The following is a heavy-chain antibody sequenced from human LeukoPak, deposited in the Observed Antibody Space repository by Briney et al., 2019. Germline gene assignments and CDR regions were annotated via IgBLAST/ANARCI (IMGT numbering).Heavy chain of an antibody. Sequence: SVKVSCKASGGTFSSYAISWVRQAPGQGLEWMGGIIPIFGTANYAQKFQGRVTITADKSTSTAYMELSSLRSEDTAVYYCARANMVRGVGSFFDRNWFDPWGQGTLVTVSS. CDR3: ARANMVRGVGSFFDRNWFDP. D-gene: IGHD3-10*01. J-gene: IGHJ5*02. CDR2: IIPIFGTA. V-gene: IGHV1-69*06. CDR1: GGTFSSYA.